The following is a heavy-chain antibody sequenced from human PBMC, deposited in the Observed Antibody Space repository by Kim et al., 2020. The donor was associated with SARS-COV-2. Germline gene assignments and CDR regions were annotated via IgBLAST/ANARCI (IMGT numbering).Heavy chain of an antibody. CDR2: ICDDGSNK. J-gene: IGHJ4*02. Sequence: GGSLRLSCSASGFTFSSSAMHWVRQAPGKGLEWVAVICDDGSNKYYADSVKGRFTISRDNSKNTLYLQMNSLRAEATAVYYCARGAQGLTIDYWGQGTLVTVSS. V-gene: IGHV3-30*04. D-gene: IGHD1-26*01. CDR3: ARGAQGLTIDY. CDR1: GFTFSSSA.